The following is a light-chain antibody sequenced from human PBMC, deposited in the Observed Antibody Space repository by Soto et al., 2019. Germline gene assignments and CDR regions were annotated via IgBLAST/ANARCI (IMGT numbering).Light chain of an antibody. CDR1: SSDVGGYNY. CDR3: SSYTSSSTLVV. J-gene: IGLJ2*01. CDR2: DVS. Sequence: QSVLPQPASVSGSPGQSITISCTGTSSDVGGYNYVSWYQQHPGKAPKLMIYDVSNRPSGVSNRFSGSKSGNTASLTISGLQAEDEADSYCSSYTSSSTLVVFGGGTKLT. V-gene: IGLV2-14*01.